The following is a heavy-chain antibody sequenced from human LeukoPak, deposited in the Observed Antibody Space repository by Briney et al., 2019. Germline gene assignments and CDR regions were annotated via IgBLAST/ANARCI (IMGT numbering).Heavy chain of an antibody. CDR3: AKYSSGWVNDY. CDR2: ISYDGSNK. V-gene: IGHV3-30*04. CDR1: GFTFSSYA. J-gene: IGHJ4*02. Sequence: GKSLRLSCAASGFTFSSYAMHWVRQAPGKGLEWVAVISYDGSNKYYADSVKGRFTISRDNSKNTLSLQMNSLRAEDTALYYCAKYSSGWVNDYWGQGTLVTVSS. D-gene: IGHD6-19*01.